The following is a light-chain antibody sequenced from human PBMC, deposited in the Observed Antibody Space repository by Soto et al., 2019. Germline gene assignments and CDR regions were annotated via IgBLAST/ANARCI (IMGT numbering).Light chain of an antibody. J-gene: IGKJ4*01. Sequence: DIQMTQSPSTLYASVGDRVSFTCRASQTIDNYLNWYQVKPGKTPKLLIYTASRLQRGVPSRFRGSGSGTDFTLTITGLQLEDFATYYCQQSYRSFLSFGGGTKVE. V-gene: IGKV1-39*01. CDR1: QTIDNY. CDR3: QQSYRSFLS. CDR2: TAS.